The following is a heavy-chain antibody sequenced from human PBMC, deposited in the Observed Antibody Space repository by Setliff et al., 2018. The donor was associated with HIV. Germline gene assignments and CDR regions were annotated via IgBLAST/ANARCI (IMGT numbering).Heavy chain of an antibody. CDR1: GFTFSSYD. D-gene: IGHD3-10*01. CDR2: IGIAGDT. Sequence: LRLSCAASGFTFSSYDMHWVRQATGKGLECVSAIGIAGDTYYPGAVKGRFTISRDNAKNSLYLQMNSLRAEDTAVYYCASDGYYSDGMDVWGQGTTVTVSS. V-gene: IGHV3-13*01. J-gene: IGHJ6*02. CDR3: ASDGYYSDGMDV.